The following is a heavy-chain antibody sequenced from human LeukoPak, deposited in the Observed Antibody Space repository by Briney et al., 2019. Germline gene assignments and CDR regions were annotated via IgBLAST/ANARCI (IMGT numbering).Heavy chain of an antibody. V-gene: IGHV1-8*03. J-gene: IGHJ3*02. CDR1: GYTFTSYD. CDR3: ARARAGYQLLSYAFDI. Sequence: ASVKVSCKASGYTFTSYDINWVRQATGQGLEWMGWMNPNSGNTGYAQKIQGRVTITRNTSISTAYMELSSLRSEDTAVYYCARARAGYQLLSYAFDIWGQGTMVTVSS. CDR2: MNPNSGNT. D-gene: IGHD2-2*01.